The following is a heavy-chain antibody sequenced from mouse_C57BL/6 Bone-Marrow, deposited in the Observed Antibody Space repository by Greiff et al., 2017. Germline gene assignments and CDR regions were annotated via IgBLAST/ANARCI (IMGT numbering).Heavy chain of an antibody. V-gene: IGHV1-64*01. CDR2: IHPNSGST. CDR1: GYTFTSYW. Sequence: QVQLQQPGAELVKPGASVKLSCKASGYTFTSYWMHWVKQRPGQGLEWIGMIHPNSGSTNYNEKFKSKATLTVDKSSSTAYMQLSSLTSEDSAVYYWARYDVPYGNYRAWFAYWGQGTLVTVSA. D-gene: IGHD2-1*01. J-gene: IGHJ3*01. CDR3: ARYDVPYGNYRAWFAY.